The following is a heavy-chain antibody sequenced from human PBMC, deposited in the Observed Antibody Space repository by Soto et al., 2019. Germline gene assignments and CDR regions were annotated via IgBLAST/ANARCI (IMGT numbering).Heavy chain of an antibody. J-gene: IGHJ4*02. CDR2: ISYDGSNK. V-gene: IGHV3-30*18. D-gene: IGHD3-16*01. CDR3: AKDQGGGAGDY. Sequence: QVQLVESGGGVVQPGRSLRLSCAASGFTFSSYGMHWVRQAPGKGLEWVAVISYDGSNKYYADSVKGRFTISRDNSKNTLYLQMNSLRAEDTAVYYCAKDQGGGAGDYWGQGTLVTVSS. CDR1: GFTFSSYG.